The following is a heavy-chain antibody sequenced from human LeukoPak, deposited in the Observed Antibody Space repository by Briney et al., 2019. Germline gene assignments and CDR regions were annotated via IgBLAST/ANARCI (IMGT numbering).Heavy chain of an antibody. D-gene: IGHD3-22*01. Sequence: PGGSLRLSCAASGFTFSSYAMRWVRQAPGKGLEWVSAISGSCGSTYSADSVKGRFTISRDNYKNTLYLQMTSVRAEDTAVYYCAKDNPPGYYYDSSGYYYYGMNVWGQGTTVTVSS. J-gene: IGHJ6*02. CDR2: ISGSCGST. CDR1: GFTFSSYA. CDR3: AKDNPPGYYYDSSGYYYYGMNV. V-gene: IGHV3-23*01.